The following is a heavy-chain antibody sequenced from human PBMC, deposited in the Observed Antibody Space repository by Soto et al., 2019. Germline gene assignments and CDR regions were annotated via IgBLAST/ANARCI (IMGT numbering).Heavy chain of an antibody. J-gene: IGHJ6*02. Sequence: PGGSLRLSCAASGFTFSSYGMHWVRQAPGKGLEWVAVIWYDVSNKYYADSVKDRFTISRDNSKNTLYLQMNSLRAEDTAVYYCARSCSGQLCMLYPDYYGMDVWGQGTKVTVAS. D-gene: IGHD2-8*01. CDR1: GFTFSSYG. CDR2: IWYDVSNK. V-gene: IGHV3-33*01. CDR3: ARSCSGQLCMLYPDYYGMDV.